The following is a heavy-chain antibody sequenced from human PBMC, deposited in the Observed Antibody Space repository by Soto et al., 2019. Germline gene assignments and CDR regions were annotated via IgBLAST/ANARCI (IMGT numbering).Heavy chain of an antibody. CDR2: IATSGNT. CDR3: AREYVDWGYWYFDL. Sequence: PGGSLRLSCEASGFTFSGYDMHWVRHAAGERLEWVSAIATSGNTYYAGSVKGRFTISRENAKNSLYLQINNVRAGDTAVYYCAREYVDWGYWYFDLWGRGTLVTVSS. J-gene: IGHJ2*01. CDR1: GFTFSGYD. D-gene: IGHD3-9*01. V-gene: IGHV3-13*01.